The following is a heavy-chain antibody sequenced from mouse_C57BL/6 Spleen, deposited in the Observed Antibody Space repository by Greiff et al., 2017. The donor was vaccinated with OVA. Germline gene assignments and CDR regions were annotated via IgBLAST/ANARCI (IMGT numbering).Heavy chain of an antibody. V-gene: IGHV5-9-1*02. CDR3: TGAYSNYFYFDY. D-gene: IGHD2-5*01. Sequence: EVKVVESGEGLVKPGGSLKLSCAASGFTFSSYAMSWVRQTPEKRLEWVAYISSGGDYIYYADTVKGRFTISRDNARNTLYLQMSSLKSEDTAMYYCTGAYSNYFYFDYWGQGTTLTVSA. J-gene: IGHJ2*01. CDR2: ISSGGDYI. CDR1: GFTFSSYA.